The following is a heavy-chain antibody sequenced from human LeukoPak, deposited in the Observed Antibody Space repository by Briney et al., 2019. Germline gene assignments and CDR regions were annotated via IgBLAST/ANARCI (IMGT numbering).Heavy chain of an antibody. D-gene: IGHD6-6*01. J-gene: IGHJ4*02. CDR1: GFTFDDYA. CDR2: ISWNSGSI. Sequence: GGSLRLSCAASGFTFDDYAMHWVRQAPGKGLEWVSGISWNSGSIGYADSVKGRFTISRDNTKNSLYLQMNSLRAEDTALYYCAKAPPPSIAGIDYGGQGTLVPFPS. V-gene: IGHV3-9*01. CDR3: AKAPPPSIAGIDY.